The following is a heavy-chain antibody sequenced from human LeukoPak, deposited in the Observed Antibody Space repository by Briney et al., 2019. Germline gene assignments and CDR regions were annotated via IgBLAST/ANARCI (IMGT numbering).Heavy chain of an antibody. V-gene: IGHV4-59*01. CDR3: ARVGDGGFDL. CDR1: GGSISTYY. Sequence: KTSETLSLTCTVSGGSISTYYWSWIRQPPGKKLEWIGYIYYSGNTNNNPSLKSRLTMSIVTSKNQFSLRLSSVTAADTAVYYCARVGDGGFDLWGQVTMVTVSS. CDR2: IYYSGNT. D-gene: IGHD5-24*01. J-gene: IGHJ4*02.